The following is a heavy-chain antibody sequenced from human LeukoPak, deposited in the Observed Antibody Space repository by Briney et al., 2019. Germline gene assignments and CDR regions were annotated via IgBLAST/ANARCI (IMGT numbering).Heavy chain of an antibody. CDR1: GGSINSHSYY. D-gene: IGHD5-24*01. V-gene: IGHV4-39*01. J-gene: IGHJ4*02. Sequence: SETLSLTCTVSGGSINSHSYYWGWIRQPPGKGLEWIGSVYYDGTSYSNPSLKSRVAVFVDTSRDQFSLDLSFMTAADTALYYCVRHISTNTGYFDSCGQGTLVSVSS. CDR3: VRHISTNTGYFDS. CDR2: VYYDGTS.